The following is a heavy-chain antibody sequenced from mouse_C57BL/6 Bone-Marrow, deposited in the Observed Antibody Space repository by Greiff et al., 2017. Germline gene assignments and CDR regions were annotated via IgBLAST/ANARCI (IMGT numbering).Heavy chain of an antibody. J-gene: IGHJ1*03. Sequence: VQLQQSGPELVKPGASVKISCKASGYSFTSYYIHWVKQRPGQGLEWIGWIYPGSGNTKYNEKFKGKATLTADTSSSTAYMQLSSLTSEDSAVYYCAREYYYGSDDWYFDVWGTGTTVTVSS. D-gene: IGHD1-1*01. V-gene: IGHV1-66*01. CDR2: IYPGSGNT. CDR1: GYSFTSYY. CDR3: AREYYYGSDDWYFDV.